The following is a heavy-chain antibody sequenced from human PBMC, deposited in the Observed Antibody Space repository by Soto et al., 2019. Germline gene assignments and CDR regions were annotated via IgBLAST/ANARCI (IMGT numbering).Heavy chain of an antibody. CDR1: GFTFSTYA. D-gene: IGHD3-10*01. V-gene: IGHV3-23*01. J-gene: IGHJ3*02. CDR2: ISGSGGIT. Sequence: GGSLRLSCAASGFTFSTYAMSWVRQAPGKGLEWVSGISGSGGITYYADSVKGRFTISRDNSKNTLYLQMNSLRAEDTAVYYCARERSLLWFGELNDAFDIWGQGTMVTVSS. CDR3: ARERSLLWFGELNDAFDI.